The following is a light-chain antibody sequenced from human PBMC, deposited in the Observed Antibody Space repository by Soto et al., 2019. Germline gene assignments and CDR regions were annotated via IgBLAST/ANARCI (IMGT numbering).Light chain of an antibody. CDR3: QQSYSARWT. CDR2: GAS. V-gene: IGKV1-39*01. CDR1: ESISSF. Sequence: DIQMTQSPSTLSASVGDRVTITCRASESISSFLIWYQQTPGKAPKVLIYGASSLQTGVPSRFSGSGSGTDFTLTIDSLQPEDFAIYYCQQSYSARWTVGQGTKVDIK. J-gene: IGKJ1*01.